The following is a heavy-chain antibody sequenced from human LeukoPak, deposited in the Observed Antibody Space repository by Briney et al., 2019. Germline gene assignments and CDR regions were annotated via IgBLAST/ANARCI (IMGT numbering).Heavy chain of an antibody. CDR2: IVVCSGNT. Sequence: SVKVSCKASGFTFTSSAMQWVRQARGQRLEWIGWIVVCSGNTNYAQKFQERVTITRDMSTSTAYMELSSLRSEDTAVYYCAAEFTATEMALARWGQGTLVTVSS. CDR3: AAEFTATEMALAR. V-gene: IGHV1-58*02. J-gene: IGHJ4*02. D-gene: IGHD5-18*01. CDR1: GFTFTSSA.